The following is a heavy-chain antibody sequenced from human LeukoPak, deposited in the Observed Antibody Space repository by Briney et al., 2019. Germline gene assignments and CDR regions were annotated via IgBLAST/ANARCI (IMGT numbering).Heavy chain of an antibody. V-gene: IGHV3-48*04. D-gene: IGHD3-22*01. CDR3: ARRGYDSSGYYFDY. Sequence: PGGSLRLSCAASGFTLSSYGMHWVRQAPGKGLEWVSYISSSGSTIYYADSVKGRFTISRDNAKNSLYLQMNSLRAEDTAVYYCARRGYDSSGYYFDYWGQGTLVTVSS. CDR2: ISSSGSTI. CDR1: GFTLSSYG. J-gene: IGHJ4*02.